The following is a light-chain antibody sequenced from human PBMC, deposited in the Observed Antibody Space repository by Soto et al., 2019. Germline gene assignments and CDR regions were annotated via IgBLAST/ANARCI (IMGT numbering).Light chain of an antibody. CDR3: QQYGSSGT. J-gene: IGKJ1*01. Sequence: EIVLTQSPGTLSLSPGARATLSCRASQSVSNNYLAWYQQKPGQAPRLLIYGASNRATGIPDRFNGSGSGTDFTLTISRLEPEDFAVYYCQQYGSSGTFGQGTKVDIK. V-gene: IGKV3-20*01. CDR1: QSVSNNY. CDR2: GAS.